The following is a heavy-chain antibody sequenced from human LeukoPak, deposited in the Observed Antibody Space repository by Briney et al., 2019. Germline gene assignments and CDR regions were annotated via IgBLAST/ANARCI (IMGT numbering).Heavy chain of an antibody. Sequence: GGSLRLSCTASGFTFSNYGMHWVRQAPGKGLEWVAFIRYDGSNKYYADSVKGRFTISRDNSKNTMYLQMNSLRAEDTAVYYWAKIRDFLIGFLWPLDYGGQEPLVTVPS. J-gene: IGHJ4*02. V-gene: IGHV3-30*02. CDR2: IRYDGSNK. D-gene: IGHD3-3*01. CDR1: GFTFSNYG. CDR3: AKIRDFLIGFLWPLDY.